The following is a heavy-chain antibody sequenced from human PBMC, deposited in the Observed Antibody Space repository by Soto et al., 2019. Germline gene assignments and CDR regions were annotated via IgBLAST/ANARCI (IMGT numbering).Heavy chain of an antibody. D-gene: IGHD3-10*01. V-gene: IGHV3-9*01. Sequence: GGSLRLSCASSGFILDDYPFNWVRQAPGKGLEWVSGISWKGGSIGYADSVKGRFIISTDNAKNSLYLQMNSLRPEDTALYYCATGPGGYYGSGSQKTYYYYYMDVWGKGT. CDR1: GFILDDYP. CDR2: ISWKGGSI. J-gene: IGHJ6*03. CDR3: ATGPGGYYGSGSQKTYYYYYMDV.